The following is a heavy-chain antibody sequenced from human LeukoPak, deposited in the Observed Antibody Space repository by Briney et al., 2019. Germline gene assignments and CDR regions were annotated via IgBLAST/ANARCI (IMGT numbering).Heavy chain of an antibody. CDR3: ARLGSGSYYKGYYYYYYMDV. D-gene: IGHD1-26*01. Sequence: PGGSLRLSCAASGFTFSSYWMSWVRQAPGKGLEWVATIRQDGSQKYYVDSVKGRFTISRDNSKNTLYLQMNSLRAEDTAVYYCARLGSGSYYKGYYYYYYMDVWGKGTTVTVSS. V-gene: IGHV3-7*01. J-gene: IGHJ6*03. CDR1: GFTFSSYW. CDR2: IRQDGSQK.